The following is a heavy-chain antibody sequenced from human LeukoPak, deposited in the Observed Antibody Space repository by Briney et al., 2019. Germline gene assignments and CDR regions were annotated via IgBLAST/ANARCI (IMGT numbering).Heavy chain of an antibody. Sequence: SETLSLTCAVYGGSFSGYYWSWIRQPPGKGLEWIGEINHSGSTNYNPSLKSRVTISVDTSKNQFSLKLSSVTAADTAVYYCARGYCGGDCFRRPYFDYWGQGTLVTVSS. D-gene: IGHD2-21*01. V-gene: IGHV4-34*01. CDR2: INHSGST. CDR3: ARGYCGGDCFRRPYFDY. CDR1: GGSFSGYY. J-gene: IGHJ4*02.